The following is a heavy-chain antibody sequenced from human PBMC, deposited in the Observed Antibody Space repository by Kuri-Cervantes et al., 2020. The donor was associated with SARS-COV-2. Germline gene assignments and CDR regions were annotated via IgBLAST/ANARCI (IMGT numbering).Heavy chain of an antibody. J-gene: IGHJ4*02. V-gene: IGHV1-18*01. D-gene: IGHD2-21*02. Sequence: ASVKVSCKASGYTFTSYGISWVRQAPGQGLEWMGWISAYNGNTNYAQKLQGRVTMTRDTSISTAYMELSRLRSDDTAVYYCARVVTNFRFDYWGQGTLVTVSS. CDR2: ISAYNGNT. CDR3: ARVVTNFRFDY. CDR1: GYTFTSYG.